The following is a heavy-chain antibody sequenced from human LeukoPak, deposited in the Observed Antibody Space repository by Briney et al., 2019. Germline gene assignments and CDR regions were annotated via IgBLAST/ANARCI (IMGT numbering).Heavy chain of an antibody. V-gene: IGHV3-23*01. Sequence: GGSLRLSCAASGFTFSSYAMSWVRQAPGKGLEWVSAISGSGGSTYYADSVKGRFTISRDNSKNTLYLQMNSLRAEDTAVYYCAKRGGFYGSGSYGSYYYMDVWGKGTTVTVSS. CDR3: AKRGGFYGSGSYGSYYYMDV. CDR1: GFTFSSYA. CDR2: ISGSGGST. J-gene: IGHJ6*03. D-gene: IGHD3-10*01.